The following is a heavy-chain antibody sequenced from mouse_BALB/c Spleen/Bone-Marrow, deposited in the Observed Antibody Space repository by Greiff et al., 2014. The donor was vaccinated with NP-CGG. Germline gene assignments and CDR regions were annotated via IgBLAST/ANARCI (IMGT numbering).Heavy chain of an antibody. Sequence: EVKLVESGGGLVQPGGSLKLSCVASGFTFSSYSMSWVRQTPDKRLELVATINNNGGSTYYTDSVKGQFTISRDNAKNTLYLQMRSLKSEDTAMYYCARVNSCSFDVWGEGTTVTVSS. D-gene: IGHD2-2*01. CDR2: INNNGGST. CDR3: ARVNSCSFDV. J-gene: IGHJ1*01. V-gene: IGHV5-6-3*01. CDR1: GFTFSSYS.